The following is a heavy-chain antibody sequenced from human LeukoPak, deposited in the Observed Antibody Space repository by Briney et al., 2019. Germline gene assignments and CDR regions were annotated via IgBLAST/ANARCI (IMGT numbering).Heavy chain of an antibody. Sequence: ASVKVSCKASGYTFTSYGISWVRQAPGQGLEWMGIINPSGGSTSYAQKFQDRVTMTRDTSTSTVYMELSSLRSEDTAVYYCAREPFSIAADRRVFDPWGQGTQVTVSS. D-gene: IGHD6-13*01. CDR2: INPSGGST. V-gene: IGHV1-46*01. J-gene: IGHJ5*02. CDR3: AREPFSIAADRRVFDP. CDR1: GYTFTSYG.